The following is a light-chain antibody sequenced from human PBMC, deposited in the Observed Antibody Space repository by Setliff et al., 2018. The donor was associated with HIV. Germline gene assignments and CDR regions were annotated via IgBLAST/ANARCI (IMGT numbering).Light chain of an antibody. Sequence: QSALTQPASVSGSPGQSITIPCTGTSSDIGGYNSVSWSQQHPDKAPKLMIYEVTKRPSGVSNRFSGSKSGNTASLTISGLQAEDEADYYCCSYADSNTFVFGTGTKVTVL. CDR2: EVT. V-gene: IGLV2-23*02. J-gene: IGLJ1*01. CDR1: SSDIGGYNS. CDR3: CSYADSNTFV.